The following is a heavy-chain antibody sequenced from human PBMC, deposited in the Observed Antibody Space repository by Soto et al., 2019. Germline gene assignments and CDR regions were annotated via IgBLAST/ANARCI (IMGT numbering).Heavy chain of an antibody. CDR3: ARGKYSAFDY. D-gene: IGHD5-18*01. V-gene: IGHV6-1*01. Sequence: QVQLQQSGPGLVKPSQTLSLTCAISGDSISTNNVDWNWIRQSPSGGLEWLGRTGYTSKWYIDYAVSVRSLITINPDTSKNQFSLQLNSVTLYDTAVYYCARGKYSAFDYWGQGTLVTVSS. CDR2: TGYTSKWYI. CDR1: GDSISTNNVD. J-gene: IGHJ4*02.